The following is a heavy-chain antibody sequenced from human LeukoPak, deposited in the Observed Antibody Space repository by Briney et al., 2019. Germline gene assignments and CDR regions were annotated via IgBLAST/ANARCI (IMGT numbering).Heavy chain of an antibody. J-gene: IGHJ4*02. Sequence: ASVKVTCKASGYTFTSYYMHWVRQAPGQGLEWMGIINPSGGSTSYAQKFQGRVTTTRDTSTSTVYMELSSLRSEDTAVYYCARDLRSGDYSDDYWGQGTLVTVSS. D-gene: IGHD4-17*01. V-gene: IGHV1-46*01. CDR2: INPSGGST. CDR1: GYTFTSYY. CDR3: ARDLRSGDYSDDY.